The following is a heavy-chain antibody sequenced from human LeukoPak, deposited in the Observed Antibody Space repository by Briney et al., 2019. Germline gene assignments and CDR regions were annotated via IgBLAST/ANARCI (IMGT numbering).Heavy chain of an antibody. V-gene: IGHV4-59*01. CDR2: IHNSGNT. CDR3: ARLPSDYRKNWFDP. CDR1: GGSISSYY. J-gene: IGHJ5*02. D-gene: IGHD4-11*01. Sequence: PSETLSLTCSVSGGSISSYYWSWIRQPPGKGLEWIGYIHNSGNTNYNPSLKGRVAISADTSKNQFSLKVSSVTAADTAVYYCARLPSDYRKNWFDPWGQGTLVTVSS.